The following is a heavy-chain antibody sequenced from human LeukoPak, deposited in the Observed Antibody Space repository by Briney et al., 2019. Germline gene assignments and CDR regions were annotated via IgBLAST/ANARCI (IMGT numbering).Heavy chain of an antibody. Sequence: KTGGSLRLSCAASGFTFSSYEMNWVRQAPGKGLEWVSAISSGSSYIYYADSVKGRFTISRDNAKNSLYLQMNSLRAEDTAVYYCASGSGYCSGGSCSDYWGQGTLVTVSS. J-gene: IGHJ4*02. V-gene: IGHV3-21*01. D-gene: IGHD2-15*01. CDR1: GFTFSSYE. CDR2: ISSGSSYI. CDR3: ASGSGYCSGGSCSDY.